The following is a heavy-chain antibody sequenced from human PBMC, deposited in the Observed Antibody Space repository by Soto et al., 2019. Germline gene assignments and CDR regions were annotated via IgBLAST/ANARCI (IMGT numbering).Heavy chain of an antibody. CDR1: GGSFSGYY. CDR3: ASPSRFDSSGYYFDS. J-gene: IGHJ4*02. Sequence: NPSETLSLTCAVYGGSFSGYYWSWIRQPPGKGLEWIGEINHSGSTKYNPSLKSRVTISVDTSKNQFSLKLSSVTAADTAVYYCASPSRFDSSGYYFDSWAREPRSPSPQ. V-gene: IGHV4-34*01. D-gene: IGHD3-22*01. CDR2: INHSGST.